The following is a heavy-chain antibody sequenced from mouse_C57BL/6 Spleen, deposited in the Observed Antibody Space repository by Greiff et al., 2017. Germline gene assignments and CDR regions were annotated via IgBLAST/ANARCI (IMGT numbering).Heavy chain of an antibody. CDR1: GYTFTSYW. CDR3: ASRRNYYYGSSDGREYYAMDY. V-gene: IGHV1-50*01. J-gene: IGHJ4*01. Sequence: VQLQQPGAELVKPGASVKLSCKASGYTFTSYWMLWVKQRPGQGLEWIGEIDPSASYTNYNQKFKGKATLTVDTSSSTAYMQLSSLKSEDSAVYYCASRRNYYYGSSDGREYYAMDYWGQGTSVTVSS. D-gene: IGHD1-1*01. CDR2: IDPSASYT.